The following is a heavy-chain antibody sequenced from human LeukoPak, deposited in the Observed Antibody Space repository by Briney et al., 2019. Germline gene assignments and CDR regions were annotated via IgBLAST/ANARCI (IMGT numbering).Heavy chain of an antibody. Sequence: ASVKVSCKVSGYTLTELSMHWVRQAPGKGLEWMGGFDPEDGETIYAQKFQGRVTITEDTSTDTAYMELSSLRSEDTAVYYCATALYCSSTSCYTPDYWGQGTLVTVSS. CDR2: FDPEDGET. J-gene: IGHJ4*02. CDR1: GYTLTELS. V-gene: IGHV1-24*01. D-gene: IGHD2-2*02. CDR3: ATALYCSSTSCYTPDY.